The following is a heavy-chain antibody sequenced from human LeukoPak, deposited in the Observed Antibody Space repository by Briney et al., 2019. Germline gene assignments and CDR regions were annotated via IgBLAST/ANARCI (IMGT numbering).Heavy chain of an antibody. CDR1: GYSFDYYW. CDR3: ARVGSVTNFGVVSYYFDY. Sequence: GESLKISCKASGYSFDYYWIAWVRQMPGKGLEWMGIIYPDDSDSTYSPSFQGQVTISVDKSINTAYLQWSSLKASNTAIYYCARVGSVTNFGVVSYYFDYWGQGILVTVSS. CDR2: IYPDDSDS. J-gene: IGHJ4*02. V-gene: IGHV5-51*01. D-gene: IGHD3-3*01.